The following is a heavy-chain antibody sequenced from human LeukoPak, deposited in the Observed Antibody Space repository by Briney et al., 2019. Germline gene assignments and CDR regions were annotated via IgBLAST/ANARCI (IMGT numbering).Heavy chain of an antibody. CDR1: GFTFDDYA. Sequence: GGSLRLSCAASGFTFDDYAMHWVRQAPGKGLEWVSGISWNSGSIGYADSVEGRSTISRDNAKNSLYLQMNSLRAEDTALYYCAKDMTHHYDSRYYFDYWGQGTLVTVSS. D-gene: IGHD3-22*01. CDR3: AKDMTHHYDSRYYFDY. V-gene: IGHV3-9*01. CDR2: ISWNSGSI. J-gene: IGHJ4*02.